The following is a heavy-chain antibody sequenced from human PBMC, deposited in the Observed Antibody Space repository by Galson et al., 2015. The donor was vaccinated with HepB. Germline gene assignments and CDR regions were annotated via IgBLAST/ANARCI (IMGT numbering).Heavy chain of an antibody. V-gene: IGHV3-30*18. CDR3: AKDYSQLFAGEDVYYYYYYGMDV. D-gene: IGHD3-10*01. CDR1: GFTFSSYG. J-gene: IGHJ6*02. Sequence: SLRLSCAASGFTFSSYGMHWVRQAPGKGLEWVAVISYDGSNKYYADSVKGRFTISRDNSKNTLYLQMNSLRAEDTAVYYCAKDYSQLFAGEDVYYYYYYGMDVWGQGTTVTVSS. CDR2: ISYDGSNK.